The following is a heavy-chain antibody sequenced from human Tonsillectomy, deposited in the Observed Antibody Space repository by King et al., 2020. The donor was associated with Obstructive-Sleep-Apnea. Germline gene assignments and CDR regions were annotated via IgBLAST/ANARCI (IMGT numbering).Heavy chain of an antibody. D-gene: IGHD4-17*01. CDR2: IYYSGST. Sequence: PLQESGPGLVKPSETLSLTCTVSGGSISSFYWSWIRQPPGKGLEWIGYIYYSGSTNYNPSLKSRVTISVDTSKNQFSLKLSSVTAADTAVYYCARTRYGDSDFDYWGQGTLVTVSS. V-gene: IGHV4-59*01. CDR3: ARTRYGDSDFDY. CDR1: GGSISSFY. J-gene: IGHJ4*02.